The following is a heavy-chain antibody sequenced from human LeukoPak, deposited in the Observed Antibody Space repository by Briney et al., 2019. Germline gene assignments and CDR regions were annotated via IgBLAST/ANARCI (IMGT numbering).Heavy chain of an antibody. V-gene: IGHV3-20*04. CDR3: ARVDPRGSGD. Sequence: PGGSLRLSCAASGFTFSSYAMSWVRQAPGKGLEWVSGINWNGGSTGYADSVKGRFTISRDNAKNSLYLQMNSLRAEDTALYYCARVDPRGSGDWGQGTLVTVSS. D-gene: IGHD1-26*01. CDR1: GFTFSSYA. J-gene: IGHJ4*02. CDR2: INWNGGST.